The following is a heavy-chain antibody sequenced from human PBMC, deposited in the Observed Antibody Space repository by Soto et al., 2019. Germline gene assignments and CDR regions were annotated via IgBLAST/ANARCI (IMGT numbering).Heavy chain of an antibody. CDR1: GFIFSNYG. Sequence: GGSLRLSCAASGFIFSNYGMHWVRQAPGKGLEWVAVISYDGSNKHYADSVKGRFTISRDNSKNTLYVQMNSLRAEDTAVYYCAKELRYYYYYGMDVCGQGTTVTVSS. J-gene: IGHJ6*02. CDR2: ISYDGSNK. CDR3: AKELRYYYYYGMDV. V-gene: IGHV3-30*18.